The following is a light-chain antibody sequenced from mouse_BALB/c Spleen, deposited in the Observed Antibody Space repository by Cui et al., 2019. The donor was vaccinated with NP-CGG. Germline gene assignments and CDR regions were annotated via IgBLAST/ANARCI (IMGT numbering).Light chain of an antibody. J-gene: IGLJ1*01. V-gene: IGLV1*01. CDR3: ALWYSNHWL. Sequence: QAVVTQESALTTSPGETVTLTCRSSTGAVTISNYANWAQEKPDHLFTGLIGGTNNRAPGVPARFSGSLIGDKAALTITGAQIEDEATYFCALWYSNHWLFGGGTKLTVL. CDR1: TGAVTISNY. CDR2: GTN.